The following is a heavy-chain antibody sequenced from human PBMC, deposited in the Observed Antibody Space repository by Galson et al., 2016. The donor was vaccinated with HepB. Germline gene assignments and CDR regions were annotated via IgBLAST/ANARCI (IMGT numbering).Heavy chain of an antibody. CDR1: GYAFSDYY. CDR2: INTNRGAT. CDR3: ARDVQHRLDY. J-gene: IGHJ4*02. V-gene: IGHV1-2*02. Sequence: SVKVSCKASGYAFSDYYLHWVRQAPGLGLEWMGWINTNRGATIYAQKFQDRVTMTRDTSINTAYMELSGLRSDDTAVFYCARDVQHRLDYWGQGTLVTVSS. D-gene: IGHD3-10*02.